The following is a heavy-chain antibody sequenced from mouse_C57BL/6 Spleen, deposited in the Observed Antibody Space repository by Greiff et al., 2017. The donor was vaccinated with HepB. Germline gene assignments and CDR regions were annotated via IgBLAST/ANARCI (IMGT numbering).Heavy chain of an antibody. CDR3: ARHYYGSSWYFDV. D-gene: IGHD1-1*01. V-gene: IGHV5-6*01. CDR2: ISSGGSYT. J-gene: IGHJ1*03. CDR1: GFTFSSYG. Sequence: EVNVVESGGDLVKPGGSLKLSCAASGFTFSSYGMSWVRQTPDKRLEWVATISSGGSYTYYPDSVKGRFTISRDNAKNTLYLQMSSLKSEDTAMYYCARHYYGSSWYFDVWGTGTTVTVSS.